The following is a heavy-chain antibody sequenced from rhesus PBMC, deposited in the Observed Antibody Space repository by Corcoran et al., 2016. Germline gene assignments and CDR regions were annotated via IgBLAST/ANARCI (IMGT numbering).Heavy chain of an antibody. CDR2: IFDGGKKT. Sequence: QVHLQESGPGLVKPSETLVLTCAVSGDSISGNYWSWLRQAPGKGRAWIGRIFDGGKKTDYNPSLKSRVTISMDTSKNQFFLILNSVTAADTAVYYGARGPMGGAGYWGQGVLVTVSS. D-gene: IGHD3-34*01. CDR3: ARGPMGGAGY. J-gene: IGHJ4*01. V-gene: IGHV4S2*01. CDR1: GDSISGNY.